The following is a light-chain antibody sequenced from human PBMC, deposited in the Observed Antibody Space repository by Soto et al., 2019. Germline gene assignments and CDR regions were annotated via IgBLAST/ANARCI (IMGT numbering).Light chain of an antibody. J-gene: IGLJ1*01. CDR1: SSDIGASTF. V-gene: IGLV2-14*03. CDR3: QSYDDSLSSYV. CDR2: EVS. Sequence: QSALAQPASVSESPGQSITISCTGTSSDIGASTFVSWYQQHPGKAPKLLIYEVSNRPSGISNRFSGSKSGTSASLAITGLQAEDEADYYCQSYDDSLSSYVFGTGTKVTVL.